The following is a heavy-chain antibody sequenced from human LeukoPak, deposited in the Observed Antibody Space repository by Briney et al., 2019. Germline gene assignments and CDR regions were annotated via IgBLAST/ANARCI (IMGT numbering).Heavy chain of an antibody. CDR2: INHNGST. CDR3: ARMLVGYCSGGSCYSRFWYYYYGMDV. Sequence: SETLSLTCAVYGGSFSGYYWSWIRQPPGKGLEWIGEINHNGSTNYNPSLKSRVTISVDTSKNQFSLKLSSVTAADTAVYYCARMLVGYCSGGSCYSRFWYYYYGMDVWGQGTTVTVSS. J-gene: IGHJ6*02. CDR1: GGSFSGYY. D-gene: IGHD2-15*01. V-gene: IGHV4-34*01.